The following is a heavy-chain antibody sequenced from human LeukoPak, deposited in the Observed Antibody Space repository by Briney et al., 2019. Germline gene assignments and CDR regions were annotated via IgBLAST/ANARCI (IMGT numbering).Heavy chain of an antibody. CDR1: GFTFSSYA. CDR3: ARGYSGYDTRPYRYYYYMDV. V-gene: IGHV3-23*01. CDR2: ISGSGGST. D-gene: IGHD5-12*01. J-gene: IGHJ6*03. Sequence: GGSLRLSCAASGFTFSSYAMSWVRQAPGKGLEWVSAISGSGGSTYYADSVKGRFTISRDNSKNTLYLQMNSLRAEDTAVYYCARGYSGYDTRPYRYYYYMDVWGKGTTVTISS.